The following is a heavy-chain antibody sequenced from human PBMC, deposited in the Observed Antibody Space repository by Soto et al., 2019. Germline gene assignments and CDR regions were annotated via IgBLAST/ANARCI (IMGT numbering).Heavy chain of an antibody. CDR2: IYYTGGT. CDR1: GGSIGSTDSY. CDR3: ARGGSGWAEYFQH. Sequence: QVQLQESGPGLVEPSQTLSLTCTVSGGSIGSTDSYWSWIRRPPGKGLEWIGYIYYTGGTFYNPSLKSRLTISLETSSKQFSLTLTSVTATDTGIYYCARGGSGWAEYFQHWGQGTLVAVSS. J-gene: IGHJ1*01. V-gene: IGHV4-30-4*08. D-gene: IGHD6-25*01.